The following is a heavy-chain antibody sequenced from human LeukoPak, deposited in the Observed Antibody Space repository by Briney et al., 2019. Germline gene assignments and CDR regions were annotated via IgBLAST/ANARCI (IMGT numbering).Heavy chain of an antibody. CDR3: AREVLYGGDHNWFDP. D-gene: IGHD4-23*01. CDR2: INPNSGGT. CDR1: AYTFTGYY. Sequence: GASVKLSCKASAYTFTGYYMHWVRQAPGQGLEWMGRINPNSGGTNYAQKFQGRDTMTRDTSISTAYMELSRLRSDDTAVYYCAREVLYGGDHNWFDPWGQGSLVTVSS. J-gene: IGHJ5*02. V-gene: IGHV1-2*06.